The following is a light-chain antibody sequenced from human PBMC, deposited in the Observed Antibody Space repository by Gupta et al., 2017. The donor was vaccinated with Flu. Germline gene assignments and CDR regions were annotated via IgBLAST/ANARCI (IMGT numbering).Light chain of an antibody. CDR2: GAS. V-gene: IGKV3-20*01. CDR1: QSVSSSY. J-gene: IGKJ2*01. CDR3: QQHGSSPPYT. Sequence: EIVLTQSPCTLSSPPGERATLSCRASQSVSSSYLAWYKQKPGQAPRPLIYGASSRATGIPDRFSGSGCGTDFTLTVSKLEPEEFAVYYCQQHGSSPPYTFGQGTKLEIK.